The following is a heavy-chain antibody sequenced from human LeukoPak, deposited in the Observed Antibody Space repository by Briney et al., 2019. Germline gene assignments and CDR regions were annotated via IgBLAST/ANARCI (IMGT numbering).Heavy chain of an antibody. D-gene: IGHD3-10*01. CDR3: ASNPGRGDCFDS. CDR1: GFTLTSFG. CDR2: INDSGGAS. Sequence: PGGSLRLSCAASGFTLTSFGMSWARQAPGEGREWLATINDSGGASQHAYSVKVRFTTSRNNSKDTLYLHMNSLRAEDTAVYYCASNPGRGDCFDSWGQGTLVTVSS. V-gene: IGHV3-23*01. J-gene: IGHJ5*01.